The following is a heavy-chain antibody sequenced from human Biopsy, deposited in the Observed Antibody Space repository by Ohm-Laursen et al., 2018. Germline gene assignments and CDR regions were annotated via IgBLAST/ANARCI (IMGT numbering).Heavy chain of an antibody. J-gene: IGHJ3*02. CDR1: GYTLTSYY. V-gene: IGHV1-46*01. CDR2: KNPSHGST. CDR3: ATATLDYSDNDVYGADAFDI. D-gene: IGHD3-9*01. Sequence: ASVKVSCKASGYTLTSYYIHWGRQAPGQGLRWRGLKNPSHGSTGSAQKFEGRFTMTRDTSTGTFYMELSSLRSEDTAIYYCATATLDYSDNDVYGADAFDIWGQGTMVTVSS.